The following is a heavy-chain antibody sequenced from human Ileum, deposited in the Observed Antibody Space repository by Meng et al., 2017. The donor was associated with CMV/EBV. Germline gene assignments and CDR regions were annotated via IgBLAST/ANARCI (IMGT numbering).Heavy chain of an antibody. D-gene: IGHD6-19*01. CDR3: ARLYSSGDFDY. CDR2: IYAGDSDT. J-gene: IGHJ4*02. CDR1: GYTFSTFG. Sequence: KVSCKASGYTFSTFGISWVRQAPGQGLEWMGIIYAGDSDTRYSPSFQGQVTISADKSITTAYLQWSSLKASDTAMYYCARLYSSGDFDYWGQGTLVTVSS. V-gene: IGHV5-51*01.